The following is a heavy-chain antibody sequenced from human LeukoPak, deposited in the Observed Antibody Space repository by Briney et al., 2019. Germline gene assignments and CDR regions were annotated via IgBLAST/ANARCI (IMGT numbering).Heavy chain of an antibody. V-gene: IGHV1-8*01. CDR2: MNPNSGNT. CDR1: GYTFTSYD. D-gene: IGHD3-16*01. J-gene: IGHJ4*02. CDR3: VRVPILRMGELSDFDY. Sequence: GASVKVSCKASGYTFTSYDINWVRQATGQGLEWMGWMNPNSGNTGYAQKFQGRVTMTRNTSISTAYMELSSLRSEDTAFYYCVRVPILRMGELSDFDYWGQGTLVTVSP.